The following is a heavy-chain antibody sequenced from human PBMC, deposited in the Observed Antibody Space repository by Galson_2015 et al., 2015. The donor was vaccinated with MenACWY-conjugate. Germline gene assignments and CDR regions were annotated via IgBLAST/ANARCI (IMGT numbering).Heavy chain of an antibody. CDR2: IYPGDSDT. V-gene: IGHV5-51*01. Sequence: QSGAEVKKPGESLKISCKGSGYSFTSYWIGWVRQMPGKGLEWMGIIYPGDSDTRYSPSFQGQVTISADKSISTAYLQWSSLKASDIAMYYCASRCPFGDFDWLLPDYSGQGTLVTVSS. J-gene: IGHJ4*02. D-gene: IGHD3-9*01. CDR3: ASRCPFGDFDWLLPDY. CDR1: GYSFTSYW.